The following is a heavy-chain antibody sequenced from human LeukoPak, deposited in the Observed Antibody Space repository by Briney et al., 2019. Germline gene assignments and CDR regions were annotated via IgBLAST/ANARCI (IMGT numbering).Heavy chain of an antibody. CDR3: ARVRGIVQPDY. D-gene: IGHD3-10*01. CDR2: ISSSSSYI. V-gene: IGHV3-21*01. Sequence: GGSLRLSCAASGFTFSSYSMNWVRQAPGKGLEWVSSISSSSSYIYYADSVKGRFTISRDNAKNSLYLQMNSLRAEDTAVYYCARVRGIVQPDYWGQGTLVTVYS. J-gene: IGHJ4*02. CDR1: GFTFSSYS.